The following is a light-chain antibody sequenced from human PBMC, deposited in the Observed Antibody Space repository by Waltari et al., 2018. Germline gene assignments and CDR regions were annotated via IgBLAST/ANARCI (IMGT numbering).Light chain of an antibody. J-gene: IGKJ4*01. CDR3: QQSYRTPPLT. V-gene: IGKV1-39*01. CDR2: YTS. Sequence: DIQITQSPSSLSASVRDRVHITCRASQSIIGYLNLYQQKPGRAPTVLIYYTSSLQSGVASRFSGSGSCTDVTLTISSLQPEDFATYYCQQSYRTPPLTFGGGTKVEIK. CDR1: QSIIGY.